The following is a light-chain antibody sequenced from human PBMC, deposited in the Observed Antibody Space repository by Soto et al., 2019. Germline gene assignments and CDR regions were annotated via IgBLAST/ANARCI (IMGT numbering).Light chain of an antibody. J-gene: IGLJ1*01. CDR3: AAWDDSMSVYYV. CDR2: KNN. CDR1: SSNIGSNF. V-gene: IGLV1-47*01. Sequence: QSVLTQPPSASGTPGQRVTISCSGSSSNIGSNFVYWYQQLPGTAPKLLIYKNNQRPSGVPDRFSGSKSGTSASLAISGLRSEDVADYYCAAWDDSMSVYYVFATGTQDTV.